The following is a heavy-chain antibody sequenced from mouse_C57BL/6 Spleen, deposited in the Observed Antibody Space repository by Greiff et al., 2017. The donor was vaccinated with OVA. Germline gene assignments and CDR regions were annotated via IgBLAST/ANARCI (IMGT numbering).Heavy chain of an antibody. CDR3: ARPQLGYYAMDY. J-gene: IGHJ4*01. Sequence: EVKLVESGGGLVKPGGSLKLSCAASGFTFSDYGMHWVRQAPEKGLEWVAYISSGSSTIYYADTVKGRFTISRDNAKNTLFLQMTSLRSEDTAMYYCARPQLGYYAMDYWGQGTSVTVSS. D-gene: IGHD4-1*02. CDR1: GFTFSDYG. CDR2: ISSGSSTI. V-gene: IGHV5-17*01.